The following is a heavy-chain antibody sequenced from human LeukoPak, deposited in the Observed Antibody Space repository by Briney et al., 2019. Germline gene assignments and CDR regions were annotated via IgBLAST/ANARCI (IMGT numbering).Heavy chain of an antibody. J-gene: IGHJ5*02. CDR1: GYSFSNFH. Sequence: ASVKVSCKASGYSFSNFHINWVRQATGQGLEWMGWMNPNSGYTGHAQKFQGRVTMTRNTSISTAYMELSSLRSEDTAVYYCARGPAASHRNWFDPWGQGTLVTVSS. CDR3: ARGPAASHRNWFDP. V-gene: IGHV1-8*01. CDR2: MNPNSGYT. D-gene: IGHD2-15*01.